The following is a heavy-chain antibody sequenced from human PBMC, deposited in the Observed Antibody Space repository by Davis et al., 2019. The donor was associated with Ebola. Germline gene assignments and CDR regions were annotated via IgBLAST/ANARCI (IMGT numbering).Heavy chain of an antibody. Sequence: PGGSLRLSCAASGFTFSSYGMHWVRQAPGKGLEWVAVISYNGSNKYYADSVKGRFTISRDNSKNTLYLQMNSLRAEDTAVYYCAKDCITMVRGAKVHYYYYYGMDVWGQGTTVTVSS. CDR2: ISYNGSNK. V-gene: IGHV3-30*18. CDR3: AKDCITMVRGAKVHYYYYYGMDV. J-gene: IGHJ6*02. D-gene: IGHD3-10*01. CDR1: GFTFSSYG.